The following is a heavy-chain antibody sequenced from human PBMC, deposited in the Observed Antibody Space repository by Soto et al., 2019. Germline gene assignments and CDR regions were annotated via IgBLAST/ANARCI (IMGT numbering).Heavy chain of an antibody. V-gene: IGHV3-23*01. Sequence: GGSLRLSCAASAFPFSTYTMNWVRQAPGKGLEWVSAVGFSGTDTYYADSVKGRFTISRDNSKNTLFLPMNSLRAEHTPIHYCTNLAVAATNNCGQGIQGPVST. CDR2: VGFSGTDT. CDR1: AFPFSTYT. D-gene: IGHD6-19*01. CDR3: TNLAVAATNN. J-gene: IGHJ4*02.